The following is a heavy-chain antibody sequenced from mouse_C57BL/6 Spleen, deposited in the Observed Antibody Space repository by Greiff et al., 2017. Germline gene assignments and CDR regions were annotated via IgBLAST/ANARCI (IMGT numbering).Heavy chain of an antibody. Sequence: QVQLQQSGPELVKPGASVKISCQASGYAFSSSWMNWVKQRPGKGLEWIGRIYPGDGDTNYNGKFKGKATLTADNSSSTAFMQLSSLTSEDSAVDFCARGGGTPYYAMDYWGQGTSVTVSS. CDR2: IYPGDGDT. CDR1: GYAFSSSW. CDR3: ARGGGTPYYAMDY. J-gene: IGHJ4*01. V-gene: IGHV1-82*01. D-gene: IGHD3-3*01.